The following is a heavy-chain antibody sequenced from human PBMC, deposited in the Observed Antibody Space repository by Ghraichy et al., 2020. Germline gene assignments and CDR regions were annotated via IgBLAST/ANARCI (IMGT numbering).Heavy chain of an antibody. CDR2: IYGAGGT. D-gene: IGHD1-26*01. Sequence: GGSLRLSCVGSNFTVSGNYMSWVRQAPGKGLEWVSLIYGAGGTDYADSVKGRFTISRDDSKNTLYLQMNSLRVEDTAVYYCVRVGYYWGQGTLVTVSS. CDR3: VRVGYY. V-gene: IGHV3-53*01. J-gene: IGHJ4*02. CDR1: NFTVSGNY.